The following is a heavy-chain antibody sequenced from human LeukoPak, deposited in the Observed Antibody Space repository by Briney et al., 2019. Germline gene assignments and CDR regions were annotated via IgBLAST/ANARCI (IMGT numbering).Heavy chain of an antibody. CDR2: INPSGGST. CDR3: ARGWIQLWYFDY. D-gene: IGHD5-18*01. Sequence: ASVKVSCKASGYTFTSYYMHCVRQAPGQGLEWMGIINPSGGSTSYTQKFQGRVTMTRDTSTSTVYMELSSLRSEDTAVYYCARGWIQLWYFDYWGQGTLVTVSS. J-gene: IGHJ4*02. V-gene: IGHV1-46*01. CDR1: GYTFTSYY.